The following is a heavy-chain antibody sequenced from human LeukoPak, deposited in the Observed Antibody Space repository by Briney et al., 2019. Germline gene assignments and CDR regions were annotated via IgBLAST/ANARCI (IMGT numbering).Heavy chain of an antibody. CDR1: GFNFSSYS. V-gene: IGHV3-53*01. CDR2: SYSGGST. D-gene: IGHD6-6*01. Sequence: GGSLRLSCAASGFNFSSYSMNWVRQAPGKGLEWVSVSYSGGSTYYADSVKGRFTISRDNSKNTLYLQMNSLRAEDTAVYYCAKGESIAIDAFDIWGQGTMVTVSS. J-gene: IGHJ3*02. CDR3: AKGESIAIDAFDI.